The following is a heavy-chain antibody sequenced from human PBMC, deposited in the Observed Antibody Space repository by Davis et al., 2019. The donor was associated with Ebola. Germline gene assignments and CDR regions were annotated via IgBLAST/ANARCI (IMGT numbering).Heavy chain of an antibody. Sequence: PGGSLRLSCTVSGGSIRSNIYYWAWIRQPPGKGLEWIGSIYYSGTTHYNPSLKSRVTISVDTSKNQFSLKLTSVTATDMAVYYCARHRDGSGHYTYFYYGMDVWGQGTTVTVSS. CDR1: GGSIRSNIYY. D-gene: IGHD3-3*01. CDR2: IYYSGTT. J-gene: IGHJ6*02. CDR3: ARHRDGSGHYTYFYYGMDV. V-gene: IGHV4-39*01.